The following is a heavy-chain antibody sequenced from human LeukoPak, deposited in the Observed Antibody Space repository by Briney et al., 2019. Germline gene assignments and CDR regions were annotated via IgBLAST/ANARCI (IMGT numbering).Heavy chain of an antibody. J-gene: IGHJ4*02. V-gene: IGHV4-39*01. CDR3: ASWVTALRRDY. Sequence: PSETLSLTCTVSGGSISSGGYYWSWIRQPPGKGLEWIGEINHSGSTNYNPSLKSRVTISADTSKNQFSLKLSSATAADTAVYYCASWVTALRRDYWGQGTLVTVSS. CDR2: INHSGST. CDR1: GGSISSGGYY. D-gene: IGHD2-21*02.